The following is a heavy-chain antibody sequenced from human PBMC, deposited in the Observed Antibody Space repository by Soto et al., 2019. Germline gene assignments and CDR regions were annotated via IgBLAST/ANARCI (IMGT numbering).Heavy chain of an antibody. J-gene: IGHJ6*02. V-gene: IGHV3-23*01. Sequence: GGSLRLSCAASGFTFSSYAMSWVRQAPGKGLEWVSAISGSGGSTYYADSVKGRFTISRDNSKNTLYLQMNSLRAEDTAVYYCAKGYDPTYYYDSSPRLYGMDVWGQGTTVTVS. D-gene: IGHD3-22*01. CDR3: AKGYDPTYYYDSSPRLYGMDV. CDR1: GFTFSSYA. CDR2: ISGSGGST.